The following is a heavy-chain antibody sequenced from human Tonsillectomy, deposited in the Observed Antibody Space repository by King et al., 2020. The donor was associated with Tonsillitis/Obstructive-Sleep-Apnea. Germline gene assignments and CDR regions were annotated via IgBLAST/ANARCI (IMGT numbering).Heavy chain of an antibody. CDR1: GGSISSYY. Sequence: VQLQESGPGLVKPSETLSLTCTVSGGSISSYYWSWIRQPPGKGLEWIGYIYYSGSTNYNPSLKSRVTISVDTSKNQFSLKLSSVTAADTAVYCCARVPVFGVVMPSSYFDYWGQGTLVTVSS. J-gene: IGHJ4*02. V-gene: IGHV4-59*01. D-gene: IGHD3-3*01. CDR2: IYYSGST. CDR3: ARVPVFGVVMPSSYFDY.